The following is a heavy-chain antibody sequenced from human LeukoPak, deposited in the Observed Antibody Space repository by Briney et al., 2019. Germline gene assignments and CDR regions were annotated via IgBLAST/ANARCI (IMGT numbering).Heavy chain of an antibody. J-gene: IGHJ3*02. D-gene: IGHD1-14*01. CDR2: ISDTGVTT. Sequence: GGSLRLSCVVSGFTFSNYAMGWVRQAPGQGLHWVSAISDTGVTTYYADSVKGRFTISRDNSKSTLYLQMNSLRAEDTAVYYCARDRNSDDAFDIWGQGTMVTVSS. CDR3: ARDRNSDDAFDI. V-gene: IGHV3-23*01. CDR1: GFTFSNYA.